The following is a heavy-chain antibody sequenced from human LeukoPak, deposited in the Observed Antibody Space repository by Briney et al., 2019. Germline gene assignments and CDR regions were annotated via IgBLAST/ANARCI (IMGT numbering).Heavy chain of an antibody. D-gene: IGHD3-9*01. CDR3: ASPYYDILTGYFWFDP. Sequence: KTSETLSLTCTVSGGSISSSSYYWGWIRQPPGKGLEWIGEINHSGSTNYNPSLKSRVTISVDTSKNQFSLKLSSVTAADTAVYYCASPYYDILTGYFWFDPWGQGTLVTVSS. CDR2: INHSGST. V-gene: IGHV4-39*07. J-gene: IGHJ5*02. CDR1: GGSISSSSYY.